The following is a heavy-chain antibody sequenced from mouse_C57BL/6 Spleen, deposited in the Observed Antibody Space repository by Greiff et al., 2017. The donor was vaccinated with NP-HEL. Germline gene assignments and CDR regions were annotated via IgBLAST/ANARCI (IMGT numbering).Heavy chain of an antibody. D-gene: IGHD1-2*01. CDR1: GYTFTDYE. CDR2: IDPETGGT. Sequence: VQLQQSGAELVRPGASVTLSCKASGYTFTDYEMHWVKQTPVHGLEWIGAIDPETGGTAYNQKFKGKAILTADKSSSTAYMELRSLTSEDSAVYYCTREGDYYGAWFAYWGQGTLVTVSA. V-gene: IGHV1-15*01. CDR3: TREGDYYGAWFAY. J-gene: IGHJ3*01.